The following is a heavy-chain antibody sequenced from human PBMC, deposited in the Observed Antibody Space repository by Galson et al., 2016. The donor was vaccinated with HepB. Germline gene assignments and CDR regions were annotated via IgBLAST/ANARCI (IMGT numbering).Heavy chain of an antibody. D-gene: IGHD3-16*02. CDR1: GFTFSSYS. Sequence: SLRLSCAASGFTFSSYSMNWVRQAPGQGLEWVSYISSSSSTLYYADSVKGRFTISRDNAKNSLYLQMNSLRNEDTAVYYCARESRAYVGGSYLPVEEGWRDFGYWGQGTLVTVSA. CDR3: ARESRAYVGGSYLPVEEGWRDFGY. CDR2: ISSSSSTL. J-gene: IGHJ4*02. V-gene: IGHV3-48*02.